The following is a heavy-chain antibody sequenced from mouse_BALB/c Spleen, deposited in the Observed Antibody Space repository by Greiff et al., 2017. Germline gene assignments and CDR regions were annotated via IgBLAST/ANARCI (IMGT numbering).Heavy chain of an antibody. J-gene: IGHJ3*01. CDR1: GFAFSSYD. CDR2: ISSGGGST. CDR3: AVGFAY. Sequence: EVQLVESGGGLVKPGGSLKLSCAASGFAFSSYDMSWVRQTPEKRLEWVAYISSGGGSTYYPDTVKGRFTISRDNAKNTLYLQMSSLKSEDTAMYYCAVGFAYWGQGTLVTVSA. V-gene: IGHV5-12-1*01.